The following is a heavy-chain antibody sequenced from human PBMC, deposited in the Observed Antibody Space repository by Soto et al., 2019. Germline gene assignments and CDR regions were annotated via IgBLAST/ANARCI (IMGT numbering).Heavy chain of an antibody. CDR3: AKDLWEGLLFSYYYGMDV. D-gene: IGHD1-26*01. CDR2: ISGSGGST. V-gene: IGHV3-23*01. Sequence: PGGSLRLSCAASGFTFSSYAMSGVRQAPGKGLEWVSAISGSGGSTYYADSVKGRFTISRDNSKNTLYLQMNSLRAEDTAVYYCAKDLWEGLLFSYYYGMDVWGQGTTVTVSS. J-gene: IGHJ6*02. CDR1: GFTFSSYA.